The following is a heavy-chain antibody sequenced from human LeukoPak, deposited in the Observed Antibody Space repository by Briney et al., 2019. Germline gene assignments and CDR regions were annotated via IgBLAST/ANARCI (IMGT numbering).Heavy chain of an antibody. CDR3: ARLDYYDSSGHIDY. CDR2: IYYSGST. Sequence: PSETLSLTCTASGGSISSYYWSWIRQPPGKGLEWIGYIYYSGSTNSDPSLKSRVTISVDTSKNQFSLKLSSVADADTAVYYCARLDYYDSSGHIDYWGQGTLVTVSS. D-gene: IGHD3-22*01. V-gene: IGHV4-59*08. CDR1: GGSISSYY. J-gene: IGHJ4*02.